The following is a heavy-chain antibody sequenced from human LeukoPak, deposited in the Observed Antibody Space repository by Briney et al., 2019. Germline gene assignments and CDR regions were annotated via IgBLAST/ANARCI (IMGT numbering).Heavy chain of an antibody. CDR3: ARDGSRWSSRMDAFDI. J-gene: IGHJ3*02. Sequence: GASVKVSCKASGYTFTGYYMHWVRQAPGQGLEWMGWINPNSGGTNYAQKFQGRVTMTRDTSISTAYMELSRLRSDDTAVYYCARDGSRWSSRMDAFDIWGQGTMVTVSS. CDR1: GYTFTGYY. V-gene: IGHV1-2*02. CDR2: INPNSGGT. D-gene: IGHD6-13*01.